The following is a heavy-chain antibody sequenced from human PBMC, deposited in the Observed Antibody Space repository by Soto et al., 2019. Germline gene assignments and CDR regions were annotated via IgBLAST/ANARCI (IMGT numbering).Heavy chain of an antibody. CDR3: AGQTLDISGSFMRPPEDFDI. V-gene: IGHV4-31*03. CDR2: IYYSGYT. CDR1: GDSISDGYY. D-gene: IGHD3-22*01. Sequence: SETLSLTCIVSGDSISDGYYWTWIRQHPGKGLEWIGYIYYSGYTYYNPSLQSRVTISVDTSKNHFSLVLNSVAAADTAVYYCAGQTLDISGSFMRPPEDFDIWGQGTMVTVSS. J-gene: IGHJ3*02.